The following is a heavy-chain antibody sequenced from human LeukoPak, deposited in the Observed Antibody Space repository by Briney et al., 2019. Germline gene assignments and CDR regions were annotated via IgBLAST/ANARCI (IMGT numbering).Heavy chain of an antibody. D-gene: IGHD6-25*01. J-gene: IGHJ2*01. V-gene: IGHV3-30-3*01. Sequence: GGSLRLSCAASGFTFSGYAMHWVRQAPGKGLEWEAFISSDESNRYYTDSVKGRFTISRDNSKNTLYLQMNSLRAEDTAVYYCARGGYKWYFDLWGRGTLVTVSS. CDR1: GFTFSGYA. CDR2: ISSDESNR. CDR3: ARGGYKWYFDL.